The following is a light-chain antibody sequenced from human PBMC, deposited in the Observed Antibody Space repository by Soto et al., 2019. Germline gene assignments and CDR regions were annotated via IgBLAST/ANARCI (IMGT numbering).Light chain of an antibody. J-gene: IGKJ5*01. CDR3: QQYNNCPTIT. V-gene: IGKV3-20*01. Sequence: EIVWTQSPGTLPLSTGESATLSRRPSQIVSSSYLAWYQPTPGQAPRLXXYGASSRATGIPDRICGSGSGADYTLTLSSLQSEAFASYDCQQYNNCPTITFCRGTRLENK. CDR1: QIVSSSY. CDR2: GAS.